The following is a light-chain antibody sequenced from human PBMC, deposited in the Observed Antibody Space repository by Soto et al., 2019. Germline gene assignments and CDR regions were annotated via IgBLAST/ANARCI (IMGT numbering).Light chain of an antibody. V-gene: IGKV3-15*01. CDR1: HSISDT. J-gene: IGKJ1*01. Sequence: EIVMTQSPATLSVSPWERATLSCRASHSISDTLAWYQQKPGQAPRLLLFGSSTRAPGIPARFSASGSETEFTLTITTLQSEDFAVYYCQQYNNWPPWTFGQGTKVDIK. CDR2: GSS. CDR3: QQYNNWPPWT.